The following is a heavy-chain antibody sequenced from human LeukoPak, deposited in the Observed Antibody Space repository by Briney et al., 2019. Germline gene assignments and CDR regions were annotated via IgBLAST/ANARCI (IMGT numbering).Heavy chain of an antibody. D-gene: IGHD2-2*01. Sequence: PGGSLRLSYAASGFTFSSYAMHWVRQAPGKGLEWVAVISYDGSNKYYADSVKGRFTISRDNSKNTLYLQMNSLRAEDTAVYYCASDCSSTSCYAGYYYYYMDVWGKGTTVTVSS. CDR1: GFTFSSYA. J-gene: IGHJ6*03. CDR3: ASDCSSTSCYAGYYYYYMDV. V-gene: IGHV3-30*04. CDR2: ISYDGSNK.